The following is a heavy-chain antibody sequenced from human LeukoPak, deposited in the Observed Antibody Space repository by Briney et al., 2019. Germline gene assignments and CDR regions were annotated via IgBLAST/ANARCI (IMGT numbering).Heavy chain of an antibody. CDR2: IYYSGST. V-gene: IGHV4-59*01. CDR1: GGSISSYY. Sequence: SETLSLTCTVSGGSISSYYWSWIRQPPGKGLEWIGYIYYSGSTNYNPSLKSRVTISVDTSKNQFSLKLSSVTAADTAVYYCARTGNWDFFDSWGHGTLVTVSS. D-gene: IGHD1-1*01. J-gene: IGHJ4*01. CDR3: ARTGNWDFFDS.